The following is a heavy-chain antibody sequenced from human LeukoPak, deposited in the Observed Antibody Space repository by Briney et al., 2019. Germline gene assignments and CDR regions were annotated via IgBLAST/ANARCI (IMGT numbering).Heavy chain of an antibody. Sequence: SETLSLTCAVSGGTFSDYFWSWIRQSPGKGLEWLGDINHGGSTNYNPSLKSRVTLSVSTANKHFSLRLRSVTAADTAVYYCARGVGASRKEFDYWGQGTLVTVSS. V-gene: IGHV4-34*01. CDR1: GGTFSDYF. D-gene: IGHD3-10*01. CDR3: ARGVGASRKEFDY. CDR2: INHGGST. J-gene: IGHJ4*02.